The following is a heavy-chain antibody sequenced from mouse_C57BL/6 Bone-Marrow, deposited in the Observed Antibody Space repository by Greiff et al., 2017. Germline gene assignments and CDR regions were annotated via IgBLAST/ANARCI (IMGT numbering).Heavy chain of an antibody. CDR1: GYTFTGYW. CDR2: LLPGSGST. Sequence: QVQLQQSGAELMKPGASVKLSCKATGYTFTGYWIEWVKQRPGHGLEWIGELLPGSGSTNYNAKFKGKATLTADKSSNTAYMQLSSLTTEDSAIYYCSSAATVVARYFDVWGTGTTVTVSS. J-gene: IGHJ1*03. CDR3: SSAATVVARYFDV. D-gene: IGHD1-1*01. V-gene: IGHV1-9*01.